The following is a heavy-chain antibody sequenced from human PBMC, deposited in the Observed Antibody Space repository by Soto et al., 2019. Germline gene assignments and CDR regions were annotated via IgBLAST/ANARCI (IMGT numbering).Heavy chain of an antibody. J-gene: IGHJ4*02. CDR3: ARRLAGTYGQIDY. Sequence: QVQLQESGPGLVKPSETLSLTCTVSGGSISNHYWSWIRQPPGKGLEYIGYLYYSGSTDYNPSLKSRVTISADTSKSLFSLRLSSVTPADTAVYYCARRLAGTYGQIDYWGQGTLVTVSS. CDR1: GGSISNHY. D-gene: IGHD1-26*01. V-gene: IGHV4-59*08. CDR2: LYYSGST.